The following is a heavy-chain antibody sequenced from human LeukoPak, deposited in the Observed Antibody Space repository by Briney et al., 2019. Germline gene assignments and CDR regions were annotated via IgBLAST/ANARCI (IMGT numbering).Heavy chain of an antibody. J-gene: IGHJ4*02. V-gene: IGHV4-38-2*01. Sequence: PSETLSLSCAVSGYSISSGYFWGCIRQSPRKALECIGSIFNRVNTYYNPSLKSRVTLSVHTSKNEFSLMLTSVTAEDTAMYYCASPRGTYIDYWGQGTLVTVSS. CDR1: GYSISSGYF. D-gene: IGHD3-16*01. CDR3: ASPRGTYIDY. CDR2: IFNRVNT.